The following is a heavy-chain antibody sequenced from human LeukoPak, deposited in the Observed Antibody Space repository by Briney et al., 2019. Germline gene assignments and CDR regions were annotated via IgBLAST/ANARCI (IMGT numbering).Heavy chain of an antibody. V-gene: IGHV3-66*01. J-gene: IGHJ4*02. D-gene: IGHD6-19*01. Sequence: GGSLRLSCAASGFTVSSSYMSWVRQAPGKGLEWVSVIYSGGSTYYADSVKGRFTISRDNSKNTLYLQMNSLRAEDTAVYYCARVAVAGDLDYWGQGTLVTVSS. CDR1: GFTVSSSY. CDR2: IYSGGST. CDR3: ARVAVAGDLDY.